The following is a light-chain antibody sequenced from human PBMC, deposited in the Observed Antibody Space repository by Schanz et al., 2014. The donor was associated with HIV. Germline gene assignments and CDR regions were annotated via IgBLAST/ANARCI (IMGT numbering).Light chain of an antibody. CDR2: DNY. CDR3: QSYDSSLSGLV. Sequence: QSVLTQPPSVSAAPGQKVTISCSGSTSNIGNNYVSWYQQLPGTAPKLLIYDNYKRPSEIPDRFSGSKSGTSASLAITGLQAEDKADYYCQSYDSSLSGLVFGGGTKLTVL. CDR1: TSNIGNNY. J-gene: IGLJ2*01. V-gene: IGLV1-51*01.